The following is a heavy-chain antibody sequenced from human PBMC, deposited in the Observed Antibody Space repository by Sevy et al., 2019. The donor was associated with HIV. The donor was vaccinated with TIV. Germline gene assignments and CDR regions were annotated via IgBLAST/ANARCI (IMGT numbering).Heavy chain of an antibody. D-gene: IGHD2-2*01. CDR2: IYYSGST. V-gene: IGHV4-59*01. CDR1: GGSIRTFY. J-gene: IGHJ4*02. CDR3: ARVPRTRSIAAAALYYFDY. Sequence: SETLSLTCTVSGGSIRTFYWSWIRQPPGKGLEWIGYIYYSGSTNYNPSLKSRVTISVDTSKNQFSLKLRSVTAADTAVYYCARVPRTRSIAAAALYYFDYWGQGTLVTVSS.